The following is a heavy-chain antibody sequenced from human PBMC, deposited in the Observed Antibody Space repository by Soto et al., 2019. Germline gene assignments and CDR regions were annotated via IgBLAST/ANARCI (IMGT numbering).Heavy chain of an antibody. D-gene: IGHD1-1*01. V-gene: IGHV4-59*12. CDR1: GGSISSYY. CDR2: IYYSGST. J-gene: IGHJ4*02. CDR3: ARSSTKWPGGFDY. Sequence: SETLSLTCTVSGGSISSYYWSWIRQPPGKGLEWIGYIYYSGSTNYNPSLKSRVTISVDTSKNQFSLKLSSVTAADTAVYYCARSSTKWPGGFDYWGQGTLVTVS.